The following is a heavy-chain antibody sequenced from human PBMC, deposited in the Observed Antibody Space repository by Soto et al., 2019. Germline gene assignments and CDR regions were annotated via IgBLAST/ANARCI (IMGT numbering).Heavy chain of an antibody. CDR2: ISSSSSYI. CDR1: GFTFSSYA. V-gene: IGHV3-21*01. CDR3: ARVILEAGFGELLSPGDY. D-gene: IGHD3-10*01. J-gene: IGHJ4*02. Sequence: EVQLLESGGGLVQPGGSLRLSCAASGFTFSSYAMSWVRQAPGKGLEWVSSISSSSSYIYYADSVKGRFTISRDNAKNSLYLQMNSLRAEDTAVYYCARVILEAGFGELLSPGDYWGQGTLVTVSS.